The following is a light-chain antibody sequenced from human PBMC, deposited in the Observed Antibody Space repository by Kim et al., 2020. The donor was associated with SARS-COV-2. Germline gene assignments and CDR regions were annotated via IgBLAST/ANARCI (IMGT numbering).Light chain of an antibody. Sequence: LSPGERATLSCRASQSVRSSFLAWYQQKPGQAPRLLIYDASSRATGIADRFSGRGSGTDFTLTISRLQPEDFAVYYCQQYGDLPLTFGGGTKVEIK. CDR2: DAS. J-gene: IGKJ4*01. CDR1: QSVRSSF. V-gene: IGKV3-20*01. CDR3: QQYGDLPLT.